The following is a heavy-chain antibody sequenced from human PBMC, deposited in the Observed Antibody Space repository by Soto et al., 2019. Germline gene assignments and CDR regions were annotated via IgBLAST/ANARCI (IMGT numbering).Heavy chain of an antibody. Sequence: EVQLLESGGGLVQPGGSLRLSCVASGFTFSNHDMSWVRQAPGKGLEWVSTITNSGAYTDYADSVKGRFTISRDNPKNTLFLQMNSVRAEDTAVYYCAKYTGTLFSPIDSWGQGTLATVSS. CDR3: AKYTGTLFSPIDS. D-gene: IGHD2-2*02. CDR2: ITNSGAYT. CDR1: GFTFSNHD. V-gene: IGHV3-23*01. J-gene: IGHJ4*02.